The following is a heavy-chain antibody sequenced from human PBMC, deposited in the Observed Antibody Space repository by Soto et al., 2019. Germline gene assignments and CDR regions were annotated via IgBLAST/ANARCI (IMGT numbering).Heavy chain of an antibody. CDR1: GVKLSGTW. J-gene: IGHJ4*02. CDR3: ETGGWAI. Sequence: GGSLSLSCAASGVKLSGTWVTWIRQAPGKGLEWVATINAAGSAKYYLDSVKGRFTISRDSAKNSMFLQMNSLRVEDTAVYYCETGGWAIWGQGTMVTV. V-gene: IGHV3-7*01. D-gene: IGHD3-16*01. CDR2: INAAGSAK.